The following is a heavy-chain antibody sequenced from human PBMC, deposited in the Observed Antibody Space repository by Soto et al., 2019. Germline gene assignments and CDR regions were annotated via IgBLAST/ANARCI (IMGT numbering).Heavy chain of an antibody. V-gene: IGHV1-69*13. D-gene: IGHD2-15*01. CDR3: VFTMGRGSPFVGFDY. Sequence: ASVKVSCKASGGTLSSYAISWVRQAPGQGLEWMGGIIPIFGTANYAQKFQGRVTITADESTSTAYMELSSLRSEDTAVYYCVFTMGRGSPFVGFDYWGQGTLVTVSS. CDR1: GGTLSSYA. CDR2: IIPIFGTA. J-gene: IGHJ4*02.